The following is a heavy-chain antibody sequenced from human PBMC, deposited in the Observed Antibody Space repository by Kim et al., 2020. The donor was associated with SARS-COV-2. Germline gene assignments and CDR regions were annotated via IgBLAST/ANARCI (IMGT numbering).Heavy chain of an antibody. D-gene: IGHD2-15*01. CDR1: GGSISSSSYY. J-gene: IGHJ1*01. CDR3: ARLTPGYCSGGSCYSKLHFQH. Sequence: SETLSLTCTVSGGSISSSSYYWGWIRQPPGKGLESIGSIYYSGSTYYNPSLKSRVTISVDTSKNQFSLKLSSVTAADTAVYYCARLTPGYCSGGSCYSKLHFQHWGQGTLVTVSS. CDR2: IYYSGST. V-gene: IGHV4-39*01.